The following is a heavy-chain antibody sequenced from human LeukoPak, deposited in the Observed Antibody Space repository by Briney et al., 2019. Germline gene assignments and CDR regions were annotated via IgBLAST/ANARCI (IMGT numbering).Heavy chain of an antibody. D-gene: IGHD3-3*01. V-gene: IGHV3-30-3*01. J-gene: IGHJ4*02. CDR1: EVNFHMYT. CDR3: ARGFNDFWSGPQLEY. CDR2: ISYDGGKT. Sequence: GGSLRLSCAASSEVNFHMYTMTWVRQAPGKGLQWLAVISYDGGKTYYADSVEGRFTISRDNSKSTVYLEINSLRSEDTAIYYCARGFNDFWSGPQLEYWGQGTLVTVSS.